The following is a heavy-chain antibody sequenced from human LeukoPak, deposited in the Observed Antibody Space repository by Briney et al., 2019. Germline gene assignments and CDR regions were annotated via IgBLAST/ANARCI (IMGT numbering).Heavy chain of an antibody. CDR2: IYYSGST. Sequence: SETLSLTCAVSGGSISSYYWSWIRQPPGKGLEWIGNIYYSGSTNYNPSLKSRVTISVDTSKNQFSLKLSSVTAADTAVYYCARVITGTTSTTYYYYYYMDVWGKGTTVTVSS. D-gene: IGHD1-7*01. CDR1: GGSISSYY. J-gene: IGHJ6*03. V-gene: IGHV4-59*08. CDR3: ARVITGTTSTTYYYYYYMDV.